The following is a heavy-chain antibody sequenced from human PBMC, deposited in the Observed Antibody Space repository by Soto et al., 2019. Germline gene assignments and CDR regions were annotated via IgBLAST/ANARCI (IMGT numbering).Heavy chain of an antibody. J-gene: IGHJ6*02. Sequence: GGSLRLSCAASGFTFSSYSMNWVRQAPGKGLEWVSYISSSSSTIYYADSVKGRFTISRDNAKNSLYLQMNSLRDEDTAVYYCARDGSYCSSTSCYRPYYYYGMDVWGQGTTVTVSS. CDR3: ARDGSYCSSTSCYRPYYYYGMDV. CDR2: ISSSSSTI. V-gene: IGHV3-48*02. CDR1: GFTFSSYS. D-gene: IGHD2-2*02.